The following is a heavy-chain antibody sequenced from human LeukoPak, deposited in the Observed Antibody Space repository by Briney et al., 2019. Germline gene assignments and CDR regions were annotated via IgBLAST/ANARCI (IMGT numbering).Heavy chain of an antibody. CDR2: INSNGSST. D-gene: IGHD3-9*01. CDR3: ARATYDILTGYYDAFDI. Sequence: GGSLRLSCAASGFTFSGYWMHWVRQAPGKGLVWVSRINSNGSSTSYADSVKGRFTISRDNAKNTLYLQMNSLRAEDTAVYYCARATYDILTGYYDAFDIWGQGTMVTVSS. V-gene: IGHV3-74*01. CDR1: GFTFSGYW. J-gene: IGHJ3*02.